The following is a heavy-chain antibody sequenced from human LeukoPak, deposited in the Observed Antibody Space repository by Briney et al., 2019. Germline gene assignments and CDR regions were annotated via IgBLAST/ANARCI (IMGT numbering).Heavy chain of an antibody. J-gene: IGHJ4*01. V-gene: IGHV3-74*03. CDR3: TRGTAVVAGIDF. CDR2: IDSDGSST. CDR1: GFTFTNHW. D-gene: IGHD6-19*01. Sequence: GGSLRLSCAASGFTFTNHWMHWVRQAPGKGLVWVSHIDSDGSSTTYGDPAKGRFTVSRDNAKNTVYLQMNSLRAEDTSVYYCTRGTAVVAGIDFWGHGTLVTVSS.